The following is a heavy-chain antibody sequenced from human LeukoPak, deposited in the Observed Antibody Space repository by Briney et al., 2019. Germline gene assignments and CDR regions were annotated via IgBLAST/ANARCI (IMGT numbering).Heavy chain of an antibody. CDR2: INHSGST. D-gene: IGHD3-22*01. Sequence: PSETLSLTCAVYGGSFSGYYWSCIRQHPGKGLEWIGEINHSGSTNYNPSLKSRVTISVDTSKNQFSLKLSSVTAADTAVYYCAVGSGYYSFDYWGQGTLVTVSS. V-gene: IGHV4-34*01. J-gene: IGHJ4*02. CDR3: AVGSGYYSFDY. CDR1: GGSFSGYY.